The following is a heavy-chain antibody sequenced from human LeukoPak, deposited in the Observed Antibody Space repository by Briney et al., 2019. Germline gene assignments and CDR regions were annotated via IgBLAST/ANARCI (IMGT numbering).Heavy chain of an antibody. Sequence: GGSLRLSCAASGFTFSIDVIHWVRQAPGKGLEWGAVISYDGSNRYYADSVKGRFTISRDNSKNTLYLQMSSLRAEDTAVYYCARSSLRYFDWYMDCWGQGTLVTVSS. CDR1: GFTFSIDV. V-gene: IGHV3-30-3*01. D-gene: IGHD3-9*01. J-gene: IGHJ4*02. CDR3: ARSSLRYFDWYMDC. CDR2: ISYDGSNR.